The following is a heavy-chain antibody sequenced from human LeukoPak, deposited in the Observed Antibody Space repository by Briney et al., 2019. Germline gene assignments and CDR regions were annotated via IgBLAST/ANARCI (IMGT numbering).Heavy chain of an antibody. D-gene: IGHD5-12*01. CDR3: ARARYNGYTTWDY. V-gene: IGHV3-23*01. CDR2: IGGSSGIT. CDR1: GFTFRGRD. J-gene: IGHJ4*02. Sequence: PGESLTLSCVASGFTFRGRDMSWVRQPLGKGLEWVSRIGGSSGITHYAKSVNGRFIVSRDDSKNTLYLQMNSLRAEDTAVYYCARARYNGYTTWDYWGQGTLVTVSS.